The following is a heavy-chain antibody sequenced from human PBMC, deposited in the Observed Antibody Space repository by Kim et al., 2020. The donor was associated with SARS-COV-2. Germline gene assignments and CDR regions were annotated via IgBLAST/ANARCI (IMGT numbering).Heavy chain of an antibody. V-gene: IGHV3-23*01. CDR3: ASRGSNYGAYNY. CDR2: ISHTGDIT. J-gene: IGHJ4*02. CDR1: GFTFSSYG. D-gene: IGHD4-17*01. Sequence: GGSLRLSCAGSGFTFSSYGMSWVRQAPGKGLEWVSAISHTGDITDYADSMKGRFTISRDNSKNTLYLQMNSLRADDTALYYCASRGSNYGAYNYWGQGTLVTVSS.